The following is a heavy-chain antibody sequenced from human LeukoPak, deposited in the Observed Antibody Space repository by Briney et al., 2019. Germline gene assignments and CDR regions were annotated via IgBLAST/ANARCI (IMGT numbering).Heavy chain of an antibody. D-gene: IGHD1-14*01. CDR1: GFTFSRND. V-gene: IGHV3-30*18. CDR2: IFNYGRSK. Sequence: PGGSLRLSCAASGFTFSRNDMYWVRQAPGKGLEWVAEIFNYGRSKYYADSVKGRFTISRDNSKNTLYLQMNSLKTEDTAVYYCAKDPDASGIWGRGTTVTVSS. J-gene: IGHJ3*02. CDR3: AKDPDASGI.